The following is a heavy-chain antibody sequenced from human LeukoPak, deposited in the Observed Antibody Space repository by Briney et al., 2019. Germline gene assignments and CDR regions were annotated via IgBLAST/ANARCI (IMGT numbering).Heavy chain of an antibody. CDR2: IWYDGSNT. Sequence: GGSLRLSCAASGVSFNSHGMHWVRQAPGKGLEWVAVIWYDGSNTYHADSVKGRFTISRDNTKNVLYLEMNSLRADDTAVYYCARAEDDAYDYWGQGTLVTVSS. CDR1: GVSFNSHG. D-gene: IGHD2-15*01. J-gene: IGHJ4*02. V-gene: IGHV3-33*01. CDR3: ARAEDDAYDY.